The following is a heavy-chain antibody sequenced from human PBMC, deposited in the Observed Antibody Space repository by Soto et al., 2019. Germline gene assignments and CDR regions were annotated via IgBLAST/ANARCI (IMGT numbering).Heavy chain of an antibody. CDR2: ISGSGDST. D-gene: IGHD2-2*01. CDR1: GFTFSSCA. V-gene: IGHV3-23*01. Sequence: EVQLLESGGGLVQPGGSLRLSCAASGFTFSSCAVSWVRQAPGEGLEWVSGISGSGDSTYYADSVKGRFTISRDNSKNTLYLQMNSLRVDDTAVYYCAKEQGTSTAPFDYWGQGTLVAVSS. J-gene: IGHJ4*02. CDR3: AKEQGTSTAPFDY.